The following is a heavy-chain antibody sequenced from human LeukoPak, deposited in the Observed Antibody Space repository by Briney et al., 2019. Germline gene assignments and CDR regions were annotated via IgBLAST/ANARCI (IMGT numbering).Heavy chain of an antibody. CDR3: ARDPGSSGWYYWYFDL. V-gene: IGHV4-4*07. Sequence: SETLSLTCAVSGGSISSFHWSWIRQPAGKGLEWIGRIYTSGITNYNPSLKSRVAMSVDTPKNQFSLKLSSVTAADTAVYYCARDPGSSGWYYWYFDLWGRGTLVTVSS. CDR1: GGSISSFH. D-gene: IGHD6-19*01. J-gene: IGHJ2*01. CDR2: IYTSGIT.